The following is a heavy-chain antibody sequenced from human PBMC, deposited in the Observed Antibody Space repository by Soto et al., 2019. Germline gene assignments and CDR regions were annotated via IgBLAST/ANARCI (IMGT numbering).Heavy chain of an antibody. Sequence: SVKVSCKASGGTFSSYAISWVRQAPGQGLEWMGGIIPIFGTANYAQKFQGRVTITADESTSTAYMELSSLRSEDTAVYYCERVTPYLYYFISGLHESAYFDYWCQGILVSVS. J-gene: IGHJ4*02. CDR3: ERVTPYLYYFISGLHESAYFDY. D-gene: IGHD3-22*01. V-gene: IGHV1-69*13. CDR1: GGTFSSYA. CDR2: IIPIFGTA.